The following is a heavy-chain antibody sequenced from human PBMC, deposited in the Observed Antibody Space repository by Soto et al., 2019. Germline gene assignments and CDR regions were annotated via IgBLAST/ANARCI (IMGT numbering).Heavy chain of an antibody. V-gene: IGHV3-30*18. Sequence: PGGSLRLSCAASRFTFSSYGMHWVRQAPGKGLEWVAFISYDGSNKYYADSVKGRFTISRDTSKNTLYLQMNSLRAEDTAVYYCAKDVELERPSGMDVWGQGTTVTVSS. J-gene: IGHJ6*02. CDR3: AKDVELERPSGMDV. CDR1: RFTFSSYG. CDR2: ISYDGSNK. D-gene: IGHD1-1*01.